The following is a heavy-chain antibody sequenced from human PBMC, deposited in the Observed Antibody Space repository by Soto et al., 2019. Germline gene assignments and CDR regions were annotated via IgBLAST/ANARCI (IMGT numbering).Heavy chain of an antibody. CDR2: IYPGDSDT. Sequence: PGESLKISCKGSGYSFTSYWIAWVRQMPGKGLDWMGIIYPGDSDTRYSPSFQGQVTISADKSISTACLQWSSLKASDTAMYFCASPLHVTCSGSSCYFDYWGQGTLVTVSS. D-gene: IGHD2-15*01. CDR1: GYSFTSYW. J-gene: IGHJ4*01. V-gene: IGHV5-51*01. CDR3: ASPLHVTCSGSSCYFDY.